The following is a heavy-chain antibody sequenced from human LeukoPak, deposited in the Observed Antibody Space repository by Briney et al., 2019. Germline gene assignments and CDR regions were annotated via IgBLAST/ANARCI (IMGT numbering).Heavy chain of an antibody. CDR3: ARGSLTTLNWFDP. D-gene: IGHD4-11*01. V-gene: IGHV4-59*01. J-gene: IGHJ5*02. Sequence: SETLSLTCTVSGGSISSYYWSWIRQPPGKGLEWIGYIYYSGSTNYNPSLKSRVTISVDTSKNQFSLKLSSVTAADMAVYYCARGSLTTLNWFDPWGQGTLVTVSS. CDR1: GGSISSYY. CDR2: IYYSGST.